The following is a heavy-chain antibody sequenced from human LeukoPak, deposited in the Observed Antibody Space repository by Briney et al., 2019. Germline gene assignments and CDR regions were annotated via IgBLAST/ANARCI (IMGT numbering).Heavy chain of an antibody. V-gene: IGHV1-69*13. CDR2: IIPVFGTT. J-gene: IGHJ4*02. CDR1: GGTFSSYA. Sequence: VAAVKVSCKASGGTFSSYAISWVRQAPGQGLEWMGGIIPVFGTTNFAQKFQGRVTITADESASTAYMELSSLRSDDTAVYYCAAAGTFEYFDYWGQGTLVTVSS. D-gene: IGHD6-13*01. CDR3: AAAGTFEYFDY.